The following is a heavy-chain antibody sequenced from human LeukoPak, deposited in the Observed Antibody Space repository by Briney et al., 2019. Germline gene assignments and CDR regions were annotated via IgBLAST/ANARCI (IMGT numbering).Heavy chain of an antibody. Sequence: GGSLRLSCAASGFTFSDYYMTWIRQAPGKGLEWVANIKKDGSEKYYVDSVKGRFTISRDNAKTSLYLQMNSLRAEDTAVYYCARKNGLDYWGQGTLVTVSS. CDR3: ARKNGLDY. V-gene: IGHV3-7*01. J-gene: IGHJ4*02. CDR1: GFTFSDYY. CDR2: IKKDGSEK.